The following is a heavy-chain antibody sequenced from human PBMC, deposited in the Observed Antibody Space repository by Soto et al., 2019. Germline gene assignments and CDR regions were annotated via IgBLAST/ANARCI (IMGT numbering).Heavy chain of an antibody. CDR1: GGSISSGGYS. CDR2: TYQSGSA. Sequence: SETLSLTCTVSGGSISSGGYSCTWLRQSPGKGLEWIGYTYQSGSAFYNPSLKSRVTISVDRSKNQFSLNLTSVTAADTAVYYCARDYYGMDVWGQGTTVTVSS. CDR3: ARDYYGMDV. V-gene: IGHV4-30-2*06. J-gene: IGHJ6*02.